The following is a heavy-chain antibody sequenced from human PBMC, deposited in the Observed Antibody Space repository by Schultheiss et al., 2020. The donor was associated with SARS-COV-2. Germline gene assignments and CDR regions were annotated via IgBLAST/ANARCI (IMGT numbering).Heavy chain of an antibody. D-gene: IGHD4-23*01. V-gene: IGHV3-9*01. Sequence: GGSLRLSCAASGFTFDDYAMHWVRQAPGKGLEWVSGISWNSGSIGYADSVKGRFTISRDNAKNTLYLQMNSLRAEDTAVYYCARHYGGNLVNWCFDLWGRGTPVTVSS. CDR1: GFTFDDYA. CDR2: ISWNSGSI. J-gene: IGHJ2*01. CDR3: ARHYGGNLVNWCFDL.